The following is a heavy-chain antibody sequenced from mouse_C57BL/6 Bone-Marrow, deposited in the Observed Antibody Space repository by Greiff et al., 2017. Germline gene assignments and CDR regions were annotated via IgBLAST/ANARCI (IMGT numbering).Heavy chain of an antibody. V-gene: IGHV5-6*01. CDR2: ISSGGSYT. CDR3: ARLGGYDGAWFAY. Sequence: EVKLMESGGDLVKPGGSLKLSCAASGFTFSSYGMSWVRQTPDKRLEWVATISSGGSYTYYPDSVKGRFTISRDNAKNTLYLQMSSLKSEDTAMYYWARLGGYDGAWFAYWGQGTLVTVSA. J-gene: IGHJ3*01. CDR1: GFTFSSYG. D-gene: IGHD2-2*01.